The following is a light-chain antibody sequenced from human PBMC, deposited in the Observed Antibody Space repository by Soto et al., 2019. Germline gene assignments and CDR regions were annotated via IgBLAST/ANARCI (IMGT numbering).Light chain of an antibody. CDR2: GAS. V-gene: IGKV3-20*01. CDR1: QSVSSSY. CDR3: QQYGSSPPWT. J-gene: IGKJ1*01. Sequence: EIVFAQSPGILSLSPGERATLSCRAIQSVSSSYLAWYQQKPGQAPRLLIYGASSRATGIPDRFSGSGSGTDFTLTISRLEPEDFAVYYCQQYGSSPPWTFGQGTKVDIK.